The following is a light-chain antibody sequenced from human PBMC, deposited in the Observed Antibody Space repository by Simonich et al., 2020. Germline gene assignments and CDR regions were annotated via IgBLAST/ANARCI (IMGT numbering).Light chain of an antibody. CDR3: VLYMGSGIWV. J-gene: IGLJ3*02. V-gene: IGLV8-61*01. CDR1: SGSVSTSYY. CDR2: STN. Sequence: QTVVTQEPSFSVSPGGTVPLTCGLSSGSVSTSYYPSWYQQTPGHAPRTLNYSTNTRSSGVPDRFSGSILGNKAALTITGAQADDESDYYCVLYMGSGIWVFGGGTKLTVL.